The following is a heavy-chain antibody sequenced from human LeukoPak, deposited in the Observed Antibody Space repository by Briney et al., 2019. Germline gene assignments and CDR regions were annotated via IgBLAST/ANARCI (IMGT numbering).Heavy chain of an antibody. CDR3: ARGRSGNYDFWSGYYTRFWYMDV. D-gene: IGHD3-3*01. Sequence: SETLSLTCAVYGGSFSGYYWSWIRQPPGKRLEWIGEINHSGSTNYNPSLKSRVTISVDTSKNQFSLKLRSVTAADTAVYYCARGRSGNYDFWSGYYTRFWYMDVWGKGTTVTVSS. CDR2: INHSGST. J-gene: IGHJ6*03. CDR1: GGSFSGYY. V-gene: IGHV4-34*01.